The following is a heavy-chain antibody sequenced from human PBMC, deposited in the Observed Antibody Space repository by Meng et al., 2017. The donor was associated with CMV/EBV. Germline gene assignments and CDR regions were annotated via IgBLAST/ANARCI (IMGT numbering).Heavy chain of an antibody. V-gene: IGHV2-5*01. D-gene: IGHD3/OR15-3a*01. CDR2: IYWNDDK. Sequence: PTLVKPTQTLTLTCTFSGFSLSTSGVGVGWIRQPPGKALEWLELIYWNDDKRYSPSLKSRLTITKDTSKNQVVLTMTNMDPVDTATYYCAHSCYGFGPNWFDPWGQGTLVTVSS. CDR3: AHSCYGFGPNWFDP. J-gene: IGHJ5*02. CDR1: GFSLSTSGVG.